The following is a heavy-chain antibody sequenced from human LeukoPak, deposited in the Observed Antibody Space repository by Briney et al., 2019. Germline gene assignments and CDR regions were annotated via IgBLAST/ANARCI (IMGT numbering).Heavy chain of an antibody. CDR3: ATLSAARIAARNY. Sequence: PSETLSLTCTVSGGSISSSSYYWGWIRQPPGKGLEWIGSIYYSGSTYYNPSLKSRVTISVDTSKNQFSLKLSSVTAADTAVYYCATLSAARIAARNYWGQGTLVTVSS. V-gene: IGHV4-39*01. CDR2: IYYSGST. J-gene: IGHJ4*02. D-gene: IGHD6-6*01. CDR1: GGSISSSSYY.